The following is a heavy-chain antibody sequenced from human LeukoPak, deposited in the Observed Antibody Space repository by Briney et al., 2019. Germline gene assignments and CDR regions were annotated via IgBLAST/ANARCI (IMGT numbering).Heavy chain of an antibody. J-gene: IGHJ5*02. Sequence: PSETLSLTCAVSGYSISSGYYWGWTRQPPGKGLEWIGSIYHSGSTYYNPSLKSRVTISVDTSKNQFSLKLSSVTAADTAVYYCARAQVGATDWFDPWGQGTLVTVSS. CDR3: ARAQVGATDWFDP. CDR1: GYSISSGYY. V-gene: IGHV4-38-2*01. D-gene: IGHD1-26*01. CDR2: IYHSGST.